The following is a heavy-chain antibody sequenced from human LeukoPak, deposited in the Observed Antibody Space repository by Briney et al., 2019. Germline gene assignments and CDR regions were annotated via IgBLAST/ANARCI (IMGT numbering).Heavy chain of an antibody. D-gene: IGHD2-2*01. CDR2: IGTAGDT. V-gene: IGHV3-13*01. Sequence: GGSLRLSCAASGFTFSTYAMHWVRQAPGKGLEWVSAIGTAGDTYYPGSVKGRFTISRENAKNSLYLQMNSLRAEDTAVYYCARGYCSSTSCYGGPSWFDPWGQGTLVTVSS. CDR1: GFTFSTYA. J-gene: IGHJ5*02. CDR3: ARGYCSSTSCYGGPSWFDP.